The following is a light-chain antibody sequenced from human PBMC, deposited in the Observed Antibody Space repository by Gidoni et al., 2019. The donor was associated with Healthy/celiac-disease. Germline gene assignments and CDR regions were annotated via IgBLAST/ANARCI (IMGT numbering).Light chain of an antibody. Sequence: DIQMTQSPSSVSASVGDRVTITCRASQGISSWLAWCQQKPGKAPTLLIYSASSLQSGGPSRFGGSGSGTDFTLTISSLQPEDVATYYCQQANSIHPYTFGQXTKLEIK. J-gene: IGKJ2*01. CDR2: SAS. CDR1: QGISSW. CDR3: QQANSIHPYT. V-gene: IGKV1-12*01.